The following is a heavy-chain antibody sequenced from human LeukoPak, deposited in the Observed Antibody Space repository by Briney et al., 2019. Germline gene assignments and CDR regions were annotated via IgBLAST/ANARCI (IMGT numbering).Heavy chain of an antibody. D-gene: IGHD3-16*01. V-gene: IGHV3-7*01. CDR3: ARDGGVPDAFDI. Sequence: GGSLRLSCAAPGFTFSSYWMSWVRQAPGKGLEWVANIKQDGSEKYYVDSVKGRFTISRDNAKNSLYLQMNSLRAEDTAVYYCARDGGVPDAFDIWGQGTMVTASS. CDR2: IKQDGSEK. J-gene: IGHJ3*02. CDR1: GFTFSSYW.